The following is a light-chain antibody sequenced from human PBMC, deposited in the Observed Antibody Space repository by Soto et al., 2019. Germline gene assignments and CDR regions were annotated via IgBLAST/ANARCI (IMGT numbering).Light chain of an antibody. V-gene: IGKV1-5*03. CDR3: QQDNDYSWT. CDR1: QSISIW. CDR2: KAS. J-gene: IGKJ1*01. Sequence: IQMTQSPSTLSAPVGDRVAITCRASQSISIWLAWYQQKPGKAPRILIYKASSLESGVPSRFSGSGYGTEFTLTISRLQPDDFATYYCQQDNDYSWTFGQGTKVEIK.